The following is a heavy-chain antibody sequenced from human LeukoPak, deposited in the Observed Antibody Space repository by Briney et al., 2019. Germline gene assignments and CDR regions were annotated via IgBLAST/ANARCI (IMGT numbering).Heavy chain of an antibody. Sequence: PSETLSLTCAVYGGSFSGYYWSWIRQPPGKGLEWIGEINHSGSTNYNPSLKSRVPISVDTSKNQFSLKLSSVTAADTAVYYCARAGPSVITGTLDYWGQGTLVTVSS. D-gene: IGHD1-20*01. CDR2: INHSGST. CDR3: ARAGPSVITGTLDY. V-gene: IGHV4-34*01. J-gene: IGHJ4*02. CDR1: GGSFSGYY.